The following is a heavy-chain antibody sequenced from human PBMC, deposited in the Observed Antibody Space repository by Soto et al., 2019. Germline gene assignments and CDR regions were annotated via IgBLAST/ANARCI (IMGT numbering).Heavy chain of an antibody. CDR1: GYPVTGYY. J-gene: IGHJ3*02. CDR2: INPDSCST. V-gene: IGHV1-2*02. CDR3: ARDDRISEAGTYAFEI. Sequence: ASVNVSCGASGYPVTGYYMRCLRQAPGQVLEWMGWINPDSCSTHYAQKFQGRVIMTRDTSISTAYMELSRLTSDDTALYYCARDDRISEAGTYAFEIWGQGAMVTVSS. D-gene: IGHD6-13*01.